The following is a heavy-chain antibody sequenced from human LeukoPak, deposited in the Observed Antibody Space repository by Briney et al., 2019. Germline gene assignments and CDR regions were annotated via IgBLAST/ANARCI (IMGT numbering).Heavy chain of an antibody. CDR1: GGTFSSYA. Sequence: ASVKVSCKASGGTFSSYAISWVRQAPGQGLEWMGGIIPIFGTANYAQKFQGRVTITADESTSTAYMELSSLRSEDTAVYYCARGPQEYSSSWYGGYFDYWGQGTLVTVSS. CDR3: ARGPQEYSSSWYGGYFDY. V-gene: IGHV1-69*13. CDR2: IIPIFGTA. D-gene: IGHD6-13*01. J-gene: IGHJ4*02.